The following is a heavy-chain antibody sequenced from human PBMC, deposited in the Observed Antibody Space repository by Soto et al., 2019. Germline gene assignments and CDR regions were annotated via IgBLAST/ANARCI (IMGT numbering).Heavy chain of an antibody. V-gene: IGHV1-3*04. J-gene: IGHJ5*02. CDR2: INTGNGNT. CDR3: ARDQSWHDLVWWFDP. CDR1: GITSTAYA. Sequence: ASVKVSCKASGITSTAYAIHWVRQAPGHGLEWMGWINTGNGNTRYSQRFLGRVSLTTDTSTSTASMDLSSLTSEDTAVYYCARDQSWHDLVWWFDPWGQGTLVTVSS. D-gene: IGHD1-1*01.